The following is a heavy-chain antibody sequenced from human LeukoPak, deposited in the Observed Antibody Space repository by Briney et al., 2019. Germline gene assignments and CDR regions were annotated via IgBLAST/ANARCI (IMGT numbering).Heavy chain of an antibody. D-gene: IGHD6-13*01. Sequence: SETLSLTCTVSGGSLIGYYWSWIRQPAGEGLEWIGRIYSSGSTNYNPSLQSRVTISVDKSNNQFSLKLTSVTAADTAVYYCARDAYSNSYYWFDPWGEGTLVTVSS. CDR1: GGSLIGYY. CDR3: ARDAYSNSYYWFDP. J-gene: IGHJ5*02. V-gene: IGHV4-4*07. CDR2: IYSSGST.